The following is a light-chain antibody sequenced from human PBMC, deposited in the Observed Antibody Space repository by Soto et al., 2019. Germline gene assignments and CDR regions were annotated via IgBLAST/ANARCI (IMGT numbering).Light chain of an antibody. V-gene: IGKV1-39*01. J-gene: IGKJ2*01. Sequence: DIQMTQSPSSLSASVGDRVTITCRASQSISNYLNWYQQKPGKAPKFLIYDASSLQSGVPSRFSGSGSGTDFTLTISSLQPEDFATYYCQQSYSIPYTFGQGTKLEIK. CDR2: DAS. CDR3: QQSYSIPYT. CDR1: QSISNY.